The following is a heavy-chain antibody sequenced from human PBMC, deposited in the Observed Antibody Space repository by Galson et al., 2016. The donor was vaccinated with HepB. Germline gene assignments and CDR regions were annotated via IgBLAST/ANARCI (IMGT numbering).Heavy chain of an antibody. D-gene: IGHD3-22*01. V-gene: IGHV3-23*01. CDR2: ISGSGGST. CDR3: AKDLYYYDSSGQSFFDY. CDR1: GFTFSTAW. J-gene: IGHJ4*02. Sequence: SLRLSCAASGFTFSTAWMNWVRQAPGKGLEWVSVISGSGGSTYYADSVKGRFTISRDNSKNTLYLQMNSLRAEDTAVYYCAKDLYYYDSSGQSFFDYWGQGTQVTVSS.